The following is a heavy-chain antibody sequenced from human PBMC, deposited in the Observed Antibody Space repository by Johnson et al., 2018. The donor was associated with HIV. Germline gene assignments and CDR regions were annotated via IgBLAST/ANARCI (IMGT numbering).Heavy chain of an antibody. J-gene: IGHJ3*02. V-gene: IGHV3-30-3*01. CDR1: GFTFSSYA. CDR2: ISYDGSNK. D-gene: IGHD1-1*01. Sequence: QVQLVESGGGVVQPGRSLRLSCAASGFTFSSYAMHWVRQAPGKGLEWVAVISYDGSNKYYADSVKGRFTISRDNSKNTLYLQMNSLRAEDTAVYYCATSTASDALDIWGQGTMVTVSS. CDR3: ATSTASDALDI.